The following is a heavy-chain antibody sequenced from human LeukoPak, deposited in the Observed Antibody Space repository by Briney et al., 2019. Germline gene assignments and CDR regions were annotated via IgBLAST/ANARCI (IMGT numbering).Heavy chain of an antibody. J-gene: IGHJ6*03. CDR3: AAVAGYYYYMDV. Sequence: GGSLRLSCAASGFTVNSNYMSWVRQAPGKGLEWVSVIYSGGSTYYADSVKGRFTISRDNSKNTLYLQMNSLRAEDTAVYYCAAVAGYYYYMDVWGKGTTVTTSS. V-gene: IGHV3-66*01. D-gene: IGHD4-23*01. CDR2: IYSGGST. CDR1: GFTVNSNY.